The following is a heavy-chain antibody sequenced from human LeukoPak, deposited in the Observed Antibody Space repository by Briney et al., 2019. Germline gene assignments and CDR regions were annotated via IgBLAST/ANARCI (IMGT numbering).Heavy chain of an antibody. CDR2: IYYSGST. D-gene: IGHD6-19*01. J-gene: IGHJ6*02. CDR3: ARRVAGGIYGMDV. Sequence: SETLSLTCTVSGGSISGYYWSWIRQPPGKGLEWIGYIYYSGSTNYNPSLKSRVTIPVDTSKNQFSLKLSSVTAADTAVYYCARRVAGGIYGMDVWGQGTTVTVSS. CDR1: GGSISGYY. V-gene: IGHV4-59*08.